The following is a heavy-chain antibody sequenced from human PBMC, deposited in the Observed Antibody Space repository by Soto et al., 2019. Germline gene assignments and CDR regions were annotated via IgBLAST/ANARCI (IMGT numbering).Heavy chain of an antibody. V-gene: IGHV4-39*01. Sequence: SETLSLTCTVSGGSISSSSYYWGWIRQPPGKGLEWIGSIYYSGSTNYNPSLMSRVTISVDTSKNQFSLKLSSVTAADTAVYYCARLVDSSGWYRRGSFDYWGQGTLVTVSS. CDR1: GGSISSSSYY. CDR3: ARLVDSSGWYRRGSFDY. CDR2: IYYSGST. J-gene: IGHJ4*02. D-gene: IGHD6-19*01.